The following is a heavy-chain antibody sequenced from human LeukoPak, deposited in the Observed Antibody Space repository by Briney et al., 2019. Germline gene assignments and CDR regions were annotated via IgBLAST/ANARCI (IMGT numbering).Heavy chain of an antibody. D-gene: IGHD2-2*02. J-gene: IGHJ6*03. CDR2: MNPNSGNT. CDR3: ARAHCSSTSCYIGYYYYYMDV. V-gene: IGHV1-8*01. Sequence: ASVKVSCKASGYTSTSYDINWVRQATGQGLEWMGWMNPNSGNTGYAQKFQGRVTMTRNTPISTAYMGLSSLRSEDTAVYYCARAHCSSTSCYIGYYYYYMDVWGKGATVTVSS. CDR1: GYTSTSYD.